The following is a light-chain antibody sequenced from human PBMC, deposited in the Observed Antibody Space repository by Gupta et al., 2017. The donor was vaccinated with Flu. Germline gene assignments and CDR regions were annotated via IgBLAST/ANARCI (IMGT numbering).Light chain of an antibody. CDR2: KAS. J-gene: IGLJ3*02. V-gene: IGLV3-25*03. CDR1: VLADQF. Sequence: QTARITCSVDVLADQFFYWYLRRPGQSPVLLIYKASERPSGIPERFSGSLSGTTVTLTISRVQAEDEGDYYCQSTDSSGSFPLVFGGGTRLSV. CDR3: QSTDSSGSFPLV.